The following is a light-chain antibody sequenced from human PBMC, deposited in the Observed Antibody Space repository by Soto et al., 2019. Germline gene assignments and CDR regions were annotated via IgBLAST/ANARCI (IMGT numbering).Light chain of an antibody. J-gene: IGLJ1*01. CDR3: SSYTSSNTYV. CDR2: EVS. Sequence: QSALTQPASVSGSPGQSITISCTGTSSDVGGYNYVSWYQQHPGKAPKLIIYEVSNRPSGVSNRFSGSKSDNTASLTISGLQAEDEADYYCSSYTSSNTYVFGTGTKLPVL. CDR1: SSDVGGYNY. V-gene: IGLV2-14*01.